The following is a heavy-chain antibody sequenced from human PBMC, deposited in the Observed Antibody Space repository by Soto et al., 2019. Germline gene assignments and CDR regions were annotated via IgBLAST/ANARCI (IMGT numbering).Heavy chain of an antibody. J-gene: IGHJ6*03. D-gene: IGHD5-12*01. CDR2: IYPSGST. Sequence: PSETLSLTCTVSSGSISSYYLSWIRQPPGKGLESIGYIYPSGSTNYNPSLKSRVTISVDTSKNQFSLKLTSVTAADTAVYYCARISGYRTYYFYYYMDVWGKGTTVTVSS. V-gene: IGHV4-4*08. CDR3: ARISGYRTYYFYYYMDV. CDR1: SGSISSYY.